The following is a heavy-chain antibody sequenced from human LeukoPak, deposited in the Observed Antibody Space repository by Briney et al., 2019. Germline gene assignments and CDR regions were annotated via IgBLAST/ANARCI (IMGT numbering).Heavy chain of an antibody. CDR1: GFTFSSYE. V-gene: IGHV3-48*03. Sequence: PGGSLRLSCAASGFTFSSYEMNWVRQAPGKGLEWVSYISSSGSTIYYADSVKGRFTISRDNAKNSLYPQMNSLRAEDTAVYYCAREIDDFWSGYSMDWGQGTLVTVSS. CDR3: AREIDDFWSGYSMD. CDR2: ISSSGSTI. D-gene: IGHD3-3*01. J-gene: IGHJ4*02.